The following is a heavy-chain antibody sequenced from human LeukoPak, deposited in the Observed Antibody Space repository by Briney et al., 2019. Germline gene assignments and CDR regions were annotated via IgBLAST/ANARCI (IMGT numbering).Heavy chain of an antibody. V-gene: IGHV4-39*07. D-gene: IGHD3-16*02. CDR1: GGSISSSSYY. Sequence: MTSETLSLTCTVSGGSISSSSYYWGWIRQPPGKGLEWIGSIYYSGSTYYNPSLKSRVTISVDTSKNQFSLKLSSVTAADTAVYYCARVVMITFGGVIARSEFDYWGQGTLVTVSS. J-gene: IGHJ4*02. CDR2: IYYSGST. CDR3: ARVVMITFGGVIARSEFDY.